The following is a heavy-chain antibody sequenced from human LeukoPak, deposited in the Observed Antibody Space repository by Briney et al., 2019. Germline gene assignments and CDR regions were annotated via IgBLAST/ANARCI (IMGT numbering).Heavy chain of an antibody. Sequence: GGSLRLSCAASGFTFSSYWMSWVRQAPGKGLEWVANIKQDGSEKYYVDSVKGRFTISRDNAKNSLYLQMNSLRAEDTAVYYCARDLWFGELLRFDYWGQGTLVTVSS. CDR2: IKQDGSEK. J-gene: IGHJ4*02. CDR3: ARDLWFGELLRFDY. CDR1: GFTFSSYW. V-gene: IGHV3-7*01. D-gene: IGHD3-10*01.